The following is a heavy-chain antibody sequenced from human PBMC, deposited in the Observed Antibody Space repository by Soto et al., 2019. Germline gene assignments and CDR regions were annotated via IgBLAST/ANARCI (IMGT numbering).Heavy chain of an antibody. V-gene: IGHV1-18*01. CDR2: RSAYNGTT. D-gene: IGHD1-7*01. J-gene: IGHJ4*02. CDR3: ARDRYSWYYLNFDY. Sequence: KGCGYRCTSYGRSCGLQKKGKGLEWMGWRSAYNGTTNYPQKLQGRVTMTTDTSTSTAYMELRSLRPDDTVVYYCARDRYSWYYLNFDYWGQGTLDTVSS. CDR1: GYRCTSYG.